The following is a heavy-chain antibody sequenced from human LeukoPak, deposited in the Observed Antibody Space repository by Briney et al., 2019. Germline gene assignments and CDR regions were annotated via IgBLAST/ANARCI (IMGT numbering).Heavy chain of an antibody. CDR2: IKSKTNGGTT. V-gene: IGHV3-15*01. J-gene: IGHJ4*02. CDR3: TTDSGYYDFWSGYYPKFG. CDR1: GFTFSNAW. D-gene: IGHD3-3*01. Sequence: GGSLRLSCAASGFTFSNAWMSWVRQAPGKGREWVGRIKSKTNGGTTDYAAPVKGRFTISRDDSKNTLYLQMNSLKTEDTAVYYCTTDSGYYDFWSGYYPKFGWGQGTLVTVSS.